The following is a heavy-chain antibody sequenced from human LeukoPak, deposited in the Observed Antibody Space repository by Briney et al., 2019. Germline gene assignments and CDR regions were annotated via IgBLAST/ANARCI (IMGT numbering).Heavy chain of an antibody. D-gene: IGHD3-9*01. V-gene: IGHV3-23*01. CDR1: GFTFSSYA. Sequence: GGSLRLSCAASGFTFSSYAMSWVRQAPGKGLEWVSAISGSGGSTYYADSVKGRFTISRDNSKNTLYLQMNSLRAEDTAVYYCARFAVLRYLMMGPYFDYWGQGTLVTVSS. J-gene: IGHJ4*02. CDR2: ISGSGGST. CDR3: ARFAVLRYLMMGPYFDY.